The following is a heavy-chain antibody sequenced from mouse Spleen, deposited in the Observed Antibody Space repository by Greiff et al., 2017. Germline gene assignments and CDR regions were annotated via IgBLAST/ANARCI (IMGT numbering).Heavy chain of an antibody. V-gene: IGHV1-26*01. J-gene: IGHJ2*01. CDR1: GYTFTDYY. D-gene: IGHD2-4*01. CDR2: INPNNGGT. Sequence: VQLQQSGPELVKPGASVKISCKASGYTFTDYYMNWVKQSHGKSLEWIGDINPNNGGTSYNQKFKGKATLTVDKSSSTAYMELRSLTSEDSAVYYCAKGITTSYFDYWGQGTTLTVSS. CDR3: AKGITTSYFDY.